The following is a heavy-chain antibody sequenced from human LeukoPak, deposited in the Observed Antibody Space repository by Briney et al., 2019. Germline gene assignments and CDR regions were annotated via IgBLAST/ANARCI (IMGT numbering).Heavy chain of an antibody. CDR3: ARDFTPEWFDIH. Sequence: GGSLRPSCAVSGFTFSSNSMNWVRQAPGKGLEWVSSISSSSSYIYYTDSVKGRFTISRDNAKNSLYLQMNSLRAEDTAVYYCARDFTPEWFDIHWGQGTLVTVS. CDR1: GFTFSSNS. CDR2: ISSSSSYI. J-gene: IGHJ4*02. D-gene: IGHD3-3*01. V-gene: IGHV3-21*01.